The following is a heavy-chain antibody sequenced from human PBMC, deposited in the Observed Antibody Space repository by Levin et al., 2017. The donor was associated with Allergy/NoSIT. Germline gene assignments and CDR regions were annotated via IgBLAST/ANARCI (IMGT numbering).Heavy chain of an antibody. V-gene: IGHV1-69*13. CDR1: GGTFSSYA. CDR3: ARDVPGAGSAFDY. CDR2: IIPIFGTA. J-gene: IGHJ4*02. D-gene: IGHD4/OR15-4a*01. Sequence: SVKVSCKASGGTFSSYAISWVRQAPGQGLEWMGGIIPIFGTANYAQKFQGRVTITADESTSTAYMELSSLRSEDTAVYYCARDVPGAGSAFDYWGQGTLVTVSS.